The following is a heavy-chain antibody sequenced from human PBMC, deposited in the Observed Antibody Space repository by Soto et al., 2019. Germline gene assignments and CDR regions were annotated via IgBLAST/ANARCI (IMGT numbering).Heavy chain of an antibody. D-gene: IGHD2-2*02. CDR3: AKAGGGYCSSTSCYKRLVEYYYYYGMDV. CDR2: ISGSGGST. Sequence: GGSLRLSCAASGFTFSSYAMSWVRQAPGKGLEWVSAISGSGGSTYYADSVKGRFTISRDNSKNTLYLQMNSLRAEDTAVYYCAKAGGGYCSSTSCYKRLVEYYYYYGMDVWGQGTSVTVSS. J-gene: IGHJ6*02. CDR1: GFTFSSYA. V-gene: IGHV3-23*01.